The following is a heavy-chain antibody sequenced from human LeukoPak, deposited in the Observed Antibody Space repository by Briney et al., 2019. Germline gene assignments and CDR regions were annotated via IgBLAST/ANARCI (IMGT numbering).Heavy chain of an antibody. Sequence: PSETLSLTCAVSGGSISSSNWWSWVRQPPGKGLEWIGEIYHSGSTNYNPSLKSRVTISVDTSKNQFSLKLSSVTAADTAVYYCATAAEGGDYYYYYGMDVWGQGTTVTVSS. CDR3: ATAAEGGDYYYYYGMDV. D-gene: IGHD4-17*01. CDR2: IYHSGST. CDR1: GGSISSSNW. J-gene: IGHJ6*02. V-gene: IGHV4-4*02.